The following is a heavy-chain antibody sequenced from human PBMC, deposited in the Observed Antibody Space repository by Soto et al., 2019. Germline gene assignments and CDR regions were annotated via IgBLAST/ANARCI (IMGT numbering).Heavy chain of an antibody. Sequence: ELQLVASGGGLVQPGGSLRLSCAASGFTVSNNYVRWVRQAPGKGLEWVSLIFSNGDTRYADSVKGRFTISRDSSSNTLYLQMNSLRGKDTAGYYCARDGTYNWVGGQGIHVTVSS. J-gene: IGHJ4*02. CDR1: GFTVSNNY. D-gene: IGHD1-1*01. CDR2: IFSNGDT. V-gene: IGHV3-66*01. CDR3: ARDGTYNWV.